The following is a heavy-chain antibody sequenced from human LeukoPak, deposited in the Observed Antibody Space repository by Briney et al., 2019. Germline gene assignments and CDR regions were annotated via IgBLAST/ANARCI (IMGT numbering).Heavy chain of an antibody. J-gene: IGHJ5*02. CDR1: GGSIRSSYYY. CDR2: IYDSGST. Sequence: PSETLSLTCTVSGGSIRSSYYYWGWIRQPPGKGLEWIGSIYDSGSTYYNPSLKSRVTISVDTSKNQFSLKLSSVTAADTAVYYCARAGGGYNYSWFDPWGQGTLVTVSS. D-gene: IGHD5-24*01. V-gene: IGHV4-39*07. CDR3: ARAGGGYNYSWFDP.